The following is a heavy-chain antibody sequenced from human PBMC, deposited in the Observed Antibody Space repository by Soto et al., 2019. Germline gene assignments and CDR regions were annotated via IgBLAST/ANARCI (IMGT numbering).Heavy chain of an antibody. CDR2: VIPILDVA. D-gene: IGHD2-15*01. J-gene: IGHJ4*02. V-gene: IGHV1-69*04. Sequence: QVQLVQSGTEVKKPGSSVNVSCKASGGTFSNDVFTWVRQAPGQGLEWMGRVIPILDVANYAQKFRDRVTITADKSTSTAYMELNRLRSEDTAVYYCARETCSGGNCYCDYWGQGTLVTVSS. CDR3: ARETCSGGNCYCDY. CDR1: GGTFSNDV.